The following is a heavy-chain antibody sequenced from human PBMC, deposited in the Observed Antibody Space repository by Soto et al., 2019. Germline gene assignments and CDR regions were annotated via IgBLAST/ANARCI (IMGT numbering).Heavy chain of an antibody. Sequence: QVQLVQSGAEVKKPGASVKVSCKASGYTFTSYGISWVRQAPGQGLEWMGWISAYNGNTNYAQKLQGRVTMTTDTSTSTAYMELRSLRSDDTAVYYCARDGRRGIREGYYYYYGMDVWGQGTTVTVSS. CDR3: ARDGRRGIREGYYYYYGMDV. V-gene: IGHV1-18*04. CDR2: ISAYNGNT. CDR1: GYTFTSYG. D-gene: IGHD3-3*02. J-gene: IGHJ6*02.